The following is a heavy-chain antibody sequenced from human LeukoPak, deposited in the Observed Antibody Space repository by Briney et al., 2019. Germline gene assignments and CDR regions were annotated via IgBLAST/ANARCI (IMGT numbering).Heavy chain of an antibody. J-gene: IGHJ4*02. CDR2: IYHSGST. Sequence: PSETLSLTCTVSGGSISSGGYYWSWIRQPPGKGLEWIGYIYHSGSTYYNPSLKSRVTISVDRSKNQFSLKLSSVTAADTAVYYCVRDNDGSDYWGQGTLVTVSS. D-gene: IGHD5-24*01. CDR1: GGSISSGGYY. CDR3: VRDNDGSDY. V-gene: IGHV4-30-2*01.